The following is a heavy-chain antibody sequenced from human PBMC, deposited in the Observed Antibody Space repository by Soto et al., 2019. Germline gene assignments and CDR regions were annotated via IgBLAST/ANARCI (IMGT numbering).Heavy chain of an antibody. CDR1: GGSISSGDYY. CDR3: ARDGDYGDSTHSFDY. Sequence: SETLSLTCTVSGGSISSGDYYWSWIRQPPGKGLEWIGYIYYSGSTYYNPSLKSRVTISVDTSKNQFSLKLSSVTAADTAVYYCARDGDYGDSTHSFDYWGQGTLVTVSS. J-gene: IGHJ4*02. V-gene: IGHV4-30-4*01. CDR2: IYYSGST. D-gene: IGHD4-17*01.